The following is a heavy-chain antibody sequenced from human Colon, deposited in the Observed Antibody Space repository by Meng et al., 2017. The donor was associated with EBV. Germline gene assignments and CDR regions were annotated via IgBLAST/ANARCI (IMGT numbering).Heavy chain of an antibody. J-gene: IGHJ4*02. D-gene: IGHD3-16*01. Sequence: LHVQESGPGLVRPSEPLSLTCTVSGGSISISSYYWGWIRQSPGKGLEWIGSIFYSGNTYFNPSLKTRVTISVDTSKNQFSLKLSSVTAADTAIYYCARERGGVTRDFDSWGQGALVTVSS. V-gene: IGHV4-39*07. CDR3: ARERGGVTRDFDS. CDR2: IFYSGNT. CDR1: GGSISISSYY.